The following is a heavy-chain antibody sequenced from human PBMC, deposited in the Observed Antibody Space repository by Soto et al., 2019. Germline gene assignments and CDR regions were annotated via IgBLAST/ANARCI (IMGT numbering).Heavy chain of an antibody. J-gene: IGHJ6*03. CDR3: ARDSPKDYDFWSGYHDYYYYYMDV. CDR2: IYYSGST. Sequence: SETLSLTCTVSGGSISSYYWSWIRQPPGKGLEWIGYIYYSGSTNYNPSLKSRVTISVDTSKNQFSLKLSSVTAADTAVYYCARDSPKDYDFWSGYHDYYYYYMDVWGKGTTVTVSS. V-gene: IGHV4-59*01. D-gene: IGHD3-3*01. CDR1: GGSISSYY.